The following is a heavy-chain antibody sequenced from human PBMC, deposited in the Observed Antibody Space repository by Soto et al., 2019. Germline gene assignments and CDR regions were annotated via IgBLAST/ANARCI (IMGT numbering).Heavy chain of an antibody. CDR2: INHRGST. CDR1: GGSFSGYY. CDR3: ARAGDSSGYGDY. J-gene: IGHJ4*02. Sequence: QVQLQQWGAGLLKPSETLSLTCAVYGGSFSGYYWSWIRQPPGKGLEWIGEINHRGSTNYNPSLKSRLTISVDTSKNQFSLKLSSVTAADTAVYYCARAGDSSGYGDYWGQGHLVTVSS. D-gene: IGHD3-22*01. V-gene: IGHV4-34*01.